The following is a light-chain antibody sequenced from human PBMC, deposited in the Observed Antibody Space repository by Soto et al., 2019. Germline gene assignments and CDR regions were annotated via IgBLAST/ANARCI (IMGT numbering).Light chain of an antibody. CDR2: GAS. CDR3: QQYIDWPRT. J-gene: IGKJ1*01. CDR1: QSVYSN. Sequence: EIVMTQSPATLSVSPGERATLSCRASQSVYSNLAWYQQKPRQAPSLLIYGASTRATGIPARFSGSGSGTEFTLTISSLQSEDFAVYYCQQYIDWPRTFGQGTKVEIK. V-gene: IGKV3-15*01.